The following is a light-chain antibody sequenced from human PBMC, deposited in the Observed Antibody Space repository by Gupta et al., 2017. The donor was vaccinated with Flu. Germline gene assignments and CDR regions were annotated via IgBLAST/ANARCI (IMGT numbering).Light chain of an antibody. CDR1: HSLLYSCNKQTY. J-gene: IGKJ1*01. Sequence: CPGEMSTSDCKSSHSLLYSCNKQTYLAWYQQKPGQAPKVLIDWASTRGFGVPDRFTGRGSGTDFTLAISRLQPEDLAVYYCQHYYRTPGTFGQGTKVEIK. CDR2: WAS. CDR3: QHYYRTPGT. V-gene: IGKV4-1*01.